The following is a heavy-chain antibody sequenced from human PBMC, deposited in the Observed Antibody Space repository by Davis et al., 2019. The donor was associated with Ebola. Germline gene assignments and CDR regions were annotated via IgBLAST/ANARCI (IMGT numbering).Heavy chain of an antibody. J-gene: IGHJ4*02. CDR2: IKSTGEST. Sequence: GGSLRLSCTASGFTFSNYGIHWVRQAPGKGLEYVSAIKSTGESTNYADSVKGRFSISRDNAKNMLYLQMNSLRAEDTAVYYCARDQNWLRGDYWGQGTLVTVSS. CDR1: GFTFSNYG. V-gene: IGHV3-64*04. D-gene: IGHD5-12*01. CDR3: ARDQNWLRGDY.